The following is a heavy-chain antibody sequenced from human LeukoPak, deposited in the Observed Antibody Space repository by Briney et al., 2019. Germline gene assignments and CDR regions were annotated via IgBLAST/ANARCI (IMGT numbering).Heavy chain of an antibody. D-gene: IGHD1-1*01. CDR3: ARDVTGSRRPLGIDA. V-gene: IGHV3-48*03. CDR2: ISTSGTTT. Sequence: GGSLRLSCAASGFTFDDYAMHWVRQAPGKGLEWVSYISTSGTTTYYADSVKGRFTISRDNAKNSLFLHMSSLRVEDTAVYYCARDVTGSRRPLGIDAWGQGALVTVSS. J-gene: IGHJ5*02. CDR1: GFTFDDYA.